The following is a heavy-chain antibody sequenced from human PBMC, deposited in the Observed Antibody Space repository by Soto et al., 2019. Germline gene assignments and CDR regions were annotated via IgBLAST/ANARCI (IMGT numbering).Heavy chain of an antibody. CDR3: VRQRGNYFDF. Sequence: PSETLSLTCSVSGDSINSRYWSWIRQPPGKGLEWIGYIDYVGSTNYAPSLQSRVTMSVDTSKNQVSLKLRYVTAADTAVYYCVRQRGNYFDFWGQGTLVPVSP. CDR1: GDSINSRY. CDR2: IDYVGST. J-gene: IGHJ4*02. V-gene: IGHV4-59*11. D-gene: IGHD3-10*01.